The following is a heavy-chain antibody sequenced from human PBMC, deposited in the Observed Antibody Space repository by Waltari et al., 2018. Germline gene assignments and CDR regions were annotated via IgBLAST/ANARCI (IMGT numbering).Heavy chain of an antibody. CDR2: IHHSGST. J-gene: IGHJ4*02. D-gene: IGHD6-19*01. CDR1: GGSFSSNDW. Sequence: QVLLKESGSGLVKPSGTLSFACDASGGSFSSNDWWSWVRQPPGKGLVWIGEIHHSGSTKYNPSLKSRVVMSVDTSKNQVSLTMESVSAADTAVYYCARGFDGWPFDYWGQGILVIVSS. V-gene: IGHV4-4*02. CDR3: ARGFDGWPFDY.